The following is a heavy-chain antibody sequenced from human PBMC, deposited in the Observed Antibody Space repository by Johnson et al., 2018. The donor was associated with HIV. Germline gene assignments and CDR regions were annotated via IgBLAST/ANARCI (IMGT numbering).Heavy chain of an antibody. J-gene: IGHJ3*02. V-gene: IGHV3-30*14. Sequence: QVQLVESGGGVVQPGRSLRLSCVASGFTLSNNAMHWVRQAPGKGLEWVAVISYDGSNKYYAHSVKGRFTISRDNARSTLYLQMNSLRAEDTAVYYCARGGQLVAFDIWGQGTMVTVSS. D-gene: IGHD6-6*01. CDR1: GFTLSNNA. CDR3: ARGGQLVAFDI. CDR2: ISYDGSNK.